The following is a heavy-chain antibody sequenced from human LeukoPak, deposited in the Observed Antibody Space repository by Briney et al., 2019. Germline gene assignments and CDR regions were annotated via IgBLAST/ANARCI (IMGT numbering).Heavy chain of an antibody. CDR2: IYYSGST. CDR1: GGSISSYY. Sequence: SETLSLTCTVSGGSISSYYWSWIRQPPGKGLEWIGYIYYSGSTNYNPSLKSRVTISVDKSKNQFSLKLSSVTAADTVVYYCAREGIAAAGTDYYYGMDVWGKGTTATVSS. V-gene: IGHV4-59*01. CDR3: AREGIAAAGTDYYYGMDV. J-gene: IGHJ6*04. D-gene: IGHD6-13*01.